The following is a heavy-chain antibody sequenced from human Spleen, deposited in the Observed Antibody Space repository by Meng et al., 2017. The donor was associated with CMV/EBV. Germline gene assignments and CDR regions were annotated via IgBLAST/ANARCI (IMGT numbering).Heavy chain of an antibody. CDR1: GFTFSSYS. D-gene: IGHD4-23*01. J-gene: IGHJ6*02. CDR3: ARDWTTVVTNYYYYGMDV. Sequence: SCAASGFTFSSYSMNWVRQAPGKGLEWVSSISSSSSYIYYADSVKGRFTISRDNAKNSLYLQMNSLRAEDTAVYYCARDWTTVVTNYYYYGMDVWGQGTTVTVSS. V-gene: IGHV3-21*01. CDR2: ISSSSSYI.